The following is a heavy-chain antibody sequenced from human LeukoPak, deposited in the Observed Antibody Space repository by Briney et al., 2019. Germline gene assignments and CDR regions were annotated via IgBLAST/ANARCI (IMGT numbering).Heavy chain of an antibody. Sequence: GGSLRLSCAASGFTFSSYAMHWVRQAPGKGLEWVANIKQDGSEKYYVDSVKGRFTISRDNAKNSLYLQMNSLRAEDTAVYYCARARGGARGNFDYWGQGTLVTVSS. V-gene: IGHV3-7*01. J-gene: IGHJ4*02. CDR3: ARARGGARGNFDY. CDR1: GFTFSSYA. D-gene: IGHD3-10*01. CDR2: IKQDGSEK.